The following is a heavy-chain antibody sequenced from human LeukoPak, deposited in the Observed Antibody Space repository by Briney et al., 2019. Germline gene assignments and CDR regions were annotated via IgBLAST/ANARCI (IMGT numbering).Heavy chain of an antibody. Sequence: GSLRLSCAASGFTFSSYSMNGVRQASGKGLEWVSSISSSSSYIYYADSVKGRFTISRDNAKNSLYLQMNSLRAEDTAVYYCATLTAANNWFDPWGQGTLVTVSS. CDR3: ATLTAANNWFDP. D-gene: IGHD6-13*01. CDR2: ISSSSSYI. CDR1: GFTFSSYS. V-gene: IGHV3-21*01. J-gene: IGHJ5*02.